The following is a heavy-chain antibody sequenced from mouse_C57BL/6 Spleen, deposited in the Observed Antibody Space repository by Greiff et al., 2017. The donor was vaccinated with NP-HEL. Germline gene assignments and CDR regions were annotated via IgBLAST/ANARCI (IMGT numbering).Heavy chain of an antibody. CDR3: VSFYGSSGYWYFDV. Sequence: QVQLQQPGAELVKPGASVKMSCKASGYTFTSYWITWVKQRPGQGLEWIGDIYPGSGSTNYNEKFKSKATLTVDTSSSTAYMQLSSLTSEDSAVYYCVSFYGSSGYWYFDVWGTGTTVTVSS. V-gene: IGHV1-55*01. CDR1: GYTFTSYW. J-gene: IGHJ1*03. CDR2: IYPGSGST. D-gene: IGHD1-1*01.